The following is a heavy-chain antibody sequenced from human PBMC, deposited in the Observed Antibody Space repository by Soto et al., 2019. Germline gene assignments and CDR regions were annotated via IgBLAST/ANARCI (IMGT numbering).Heavy chain of an antibody. J-gene: IGHJ6*03. CDR2: INHSGST. CDR1: GGSFSGYY. D-gene: IGHD5-12*01. Sequence: QSQTLSLTCAVYGGSFSGYYWSWIRQPPGKGLEWIGEINHSGSTNYNPSLKSRVTISVDTSKNQFSLKLSSVTAADTAVYYCARGLKDSGYVLSYYYYYMDVWGKGTTVTVSS. V-gene: IGHV4-34*01. CDR3: ARGLKDSGYVLSYYYYYMDV.